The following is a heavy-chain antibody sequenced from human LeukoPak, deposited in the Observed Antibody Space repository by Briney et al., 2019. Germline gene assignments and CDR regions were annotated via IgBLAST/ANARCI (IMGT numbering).Heavy chain of an antibody. CDR3: ARGGWSLGYCSSSSCLDWFDP. J-gene: IGHJ5*02. V-gene: IGHV1-2*02. CDR2: INPNSGGT. Sequence: ASVKVSCKASRYAFTDYYMHWVRQAPGQGLEWMGWINPNSGGTNYAQKFQGRITMTRDTSISTAYMELSRLRSDDTAVYYCARGGWSLGYCSSSSCLDWFDPWGQGTLVTVSS. D-gene: IGHD2-2*01. CDR1: RYAFTDYY.